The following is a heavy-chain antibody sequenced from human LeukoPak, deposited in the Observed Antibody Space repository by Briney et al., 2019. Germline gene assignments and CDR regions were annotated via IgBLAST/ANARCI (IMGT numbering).Heavy chain of an antibody. Sequence: ASVKVSCKASGYTFTSYGISWVRQAPGQGLEWMGWISAYNGNTNYAQKLQGRVTMTTDTSTSTAYMELRSLRSEDTAVYYCARKGVVVVPAAMYDYYYYYMDVWGKGTTVTVSS. CDR2: ISAYNGNT. V-gene: IGHV1-18*01. CDR3: ARKGVVVVPAAMYDYYYYYMDV. D-gene: IGHD2-2*01. CDR1: GYTFTSYG. J-gene: IGHJ6*03.